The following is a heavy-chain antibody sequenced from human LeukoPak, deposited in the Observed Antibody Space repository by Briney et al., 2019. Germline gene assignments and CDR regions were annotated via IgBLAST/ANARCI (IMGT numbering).Heavy chain of an antibody. V-gene: IGHV3-48*03. CDR1: GFTFSSYE. J-gene: IGHJ6*04. CDR2: ISSTGNTV. Sequence: GGSLGLSCAASGFTFSSYEMNWVRQAPGQGLEWVAYISSTGNTVHYAGSVKGRFTISRDNAKNSLYLQMNRLRAEDTAVYYCTKETPQMDVWGKGTTVTVSS. D-gene: IGHD2-15*01. CDR3: TKETPQMDV.